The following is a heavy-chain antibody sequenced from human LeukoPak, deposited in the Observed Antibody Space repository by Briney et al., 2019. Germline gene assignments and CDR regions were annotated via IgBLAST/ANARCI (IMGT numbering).Heavy chain of an antibody. CDR2: ISGSTKYI. J-gene: IGHJ4*02. V-gene: IGHV3-21*01. D-gene: IGHD6-13*01. Sequence: PGGSLRLSCAASGFTFSTYTMNWVRQAPGKGLEWVSSISGSTKYIYYADSLKGRFTISRDNAKNSLYLEVNSLRAEDTAVYYCARDRASSWPFDYWGQGTLVTVSS. CDR1: GFTFSTYT. CDR3: ARDRASSWPFDY.